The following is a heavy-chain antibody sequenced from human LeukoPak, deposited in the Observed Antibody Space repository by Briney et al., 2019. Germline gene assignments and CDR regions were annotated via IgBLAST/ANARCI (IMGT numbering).Heavy chain of an antibody. D-gene: IGHD6-13*01. CDR1: GFTFSSYE. J-gene: IGHJ4*02. Sequence: PGGSLRLSCAASGFTFSSYEMNWVRQAPGKGLEWVSYISSSGSTIYYEDPVKGRFTISRDNAKNSLYLQMNSLRAEDTAVYYCAKTGYSSSWELDYWGQGTLVTVSS. V-gene: IGHV3-48*03. CDR3: AKTGYSSSWELDY. CDR2: ISSSGSTI.